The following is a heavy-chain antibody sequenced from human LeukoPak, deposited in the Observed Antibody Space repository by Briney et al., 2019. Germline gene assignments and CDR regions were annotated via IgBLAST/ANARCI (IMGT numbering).Heavy chain of an antibody. V-gene: IGHV1-8*02. CDR3: ARGSPFSWYDSNFYYMDV. J-gene: IGHJ6*03. CDR1: GYTFTGYY. CDR2: MNPNSGNT. D-gene: IGHD6-13*01. Sequence: ASVKVSCKASGYTFTGYYMHWVRQAPGQGLEWMGWMNPNSGNTGYAQKFQGRVTMTRNTSINTAYMELSSLRSEDTAVYYCARGSPFSWYDSNFYYMDVWGKGTTVTISS.